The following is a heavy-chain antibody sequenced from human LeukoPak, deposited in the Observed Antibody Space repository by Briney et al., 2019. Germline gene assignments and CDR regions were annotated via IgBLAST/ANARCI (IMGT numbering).Heavy chain of an antibody. D-gene: IGHD2-15*01. CDR2: IYHSGST. Sequence: SETLSLTCTVSGYSISSGYYWGWIRRPPGKGLEWIGSIYHSGSTYYNPSLKSRVTISVDTSKNQFSLKLSSVTAADTAVYYCARQGVQRGACSGGSCYRRASRWFDPWGQGTLVTVSS. CDR3: ARQGVQRGACSGGSCYRRASRWFDP. V-gene: IGHV4-38-2*02. CDR1: GYSISSGYY. J-gene: IGHJ5*02.